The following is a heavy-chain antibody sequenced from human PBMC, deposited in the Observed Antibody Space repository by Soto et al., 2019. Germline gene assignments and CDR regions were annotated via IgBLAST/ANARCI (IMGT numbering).Heavy chain of an antibody. V-gene: IGHV4-39*01. Sequence: GSIYYSGSTYYNPSLKSRVTISVDTSKNQFSLKLSSVTAADTAVYYCARHVGNYYGMDVWGQGTTVTVSS. CDR3: ARHVGNYYGMDV. D-gene: IGHD1-26*01. J-gene: IGHJ6*02. CDR2: IYYSGST.